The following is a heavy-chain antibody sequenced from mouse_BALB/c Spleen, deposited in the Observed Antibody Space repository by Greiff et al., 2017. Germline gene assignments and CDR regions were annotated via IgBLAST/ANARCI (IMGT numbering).Heavy chain of an antibody. CDR2: ISSGSSTN. Sequence: EVQLVESGGGLVQPGGSRKLSCAASGFTFSSFGMHWVRQAPEQGLEWVAYISSGSSTNYYADTVKGRFTISRDNPKNTLFLQMTSLKSEDTAMCYSARPYEYAMDYWGQGTSVTVSS. J-gene: IGHJ4*01. CDR3: ARPYEYAMDY. V-gene: IGHV5-17*02. D-gene: IGHD2-3*01. CDR1: GFTFSSFG.